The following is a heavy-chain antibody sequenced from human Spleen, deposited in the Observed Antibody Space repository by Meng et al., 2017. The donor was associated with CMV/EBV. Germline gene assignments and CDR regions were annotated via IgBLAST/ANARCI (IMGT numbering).Heavy chain of an antibody. Sequence: GESLKISCVASGFTFSTYWMTWGRQAPGKGLEWVASIKQDGSDKYYVDSVKGRFTISRDNAKNSLYLQMNSLRAEDAAVYYCARRHYFDYWGQGTLVTVSS. CDR1: GFTFSTYW. CDR2: IKQDGSDK. V-gene: IGHV3-7*01. J-gene: IGHJ4*02. CDR3: ARRHYFDY.